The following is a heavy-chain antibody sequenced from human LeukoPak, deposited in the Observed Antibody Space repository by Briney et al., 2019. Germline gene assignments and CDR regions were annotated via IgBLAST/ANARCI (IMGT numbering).Heavy chain of an antibody. CDR1: GITFSTFW. D-gene: IGHD3-22*01. CDR3: AKKPRGYYYDSSGPNYFDY. J-gene: IGHJ4*02. Sequence: GGSLRLSCAASGITFSTFWMTWVRQAPGKGLEWVSAISGSGGSTYYADSVKGRFTISRDNSKNTLYLQMNSLRAEDTAVYYCAKKPRGYYYDSSGPNYFDYWGQGTLVTVSS. CDR2: ISGSGGST. V-gene: IGHV3-23*01.